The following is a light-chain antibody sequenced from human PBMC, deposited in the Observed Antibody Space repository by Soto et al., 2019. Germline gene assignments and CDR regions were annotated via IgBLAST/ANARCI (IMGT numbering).Light chain of an antibody. Sequence: DIVLTQSPGTPSXSPXXXXTXXXRASQSVATSQLAWYQQKPGQAPRLLIYGASTRATGIPARFSGSGSGTEFTLTISSLQSEDFAVYYCQQYNNWPSTFGQGTRLETK. CDR2: GAS. J-gene: IGKJ5*01. CDR1: QSVATSQ. V-gene: IGKV3-15*01. CDR3: QQYNNWPST.